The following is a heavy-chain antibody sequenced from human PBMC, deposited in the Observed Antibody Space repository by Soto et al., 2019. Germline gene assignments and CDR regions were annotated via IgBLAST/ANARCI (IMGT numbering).Heavy chain of an antibody. V-gene: IGHV4-59*01. Sequence: QVQLQESGPGLVKPSETLSLTCTVSGGSISSYYWSWIRQPPGKGLEWIGYIYYSGSTNYNPSLKSRVTISVDTSKNQFTLKLSSVTAAVTAVYSCARVWGGAFDIWGQGTMVTVSS. CDR1: GGSISSYY. D-gene: IGHD3-10*01. J-gene: IGHJ3*02. CDR2: IYYSGST. CDR3: ARVWGGAFDI.